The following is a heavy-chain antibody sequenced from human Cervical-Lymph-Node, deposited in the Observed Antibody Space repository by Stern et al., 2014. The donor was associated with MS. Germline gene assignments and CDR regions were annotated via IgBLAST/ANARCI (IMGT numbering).Heavy chain of an antibody. CDR3: ARWTGGMDV. D-gene: IGHD3/OR15-3a*01. CDR1: GFTFSAYY. V-gene: IGHV3-11*01. J-gene: IGHJ6*02. Sequence: VKLVESGGGLVKPGGSLRLSCAASGFTFSAYYMSWIRQAPGQGQERVSFISQSRDSIKYGDSSNGQVTISMEHAKNSLYLQMNGLRAEDTAVYYCARWTGGMDVWGQGTTVTVSS. CDR2: ISQSRDSI.